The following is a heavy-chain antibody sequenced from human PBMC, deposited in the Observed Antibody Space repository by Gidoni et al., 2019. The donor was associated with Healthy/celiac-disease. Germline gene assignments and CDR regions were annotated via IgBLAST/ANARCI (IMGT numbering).Heavy chain of an antibody. CDR1: GFTFSDHY. CDR3: ARMSLGWIWGSYPDY. D-gene: IGHD3-16*02. V-gene: IGHV3-72*01. J-gene: IGHJ4*02. CDR2: TRNKANSYPT. Sequence: EVQLVGAGGGVVQPGGSLRRSGAASGFTFSDHYMDWVRQAPGKGLEWVGRTRNKANSYPTEYAASVKGRFTISRDDSKNSLYLQMNSLKTEDTAVYYCARMSLGWIWGSYPDYWGQGTLVTVSS.